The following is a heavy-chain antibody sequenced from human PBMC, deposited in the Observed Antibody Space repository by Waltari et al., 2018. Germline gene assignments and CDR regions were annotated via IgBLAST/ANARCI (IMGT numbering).Heavy chain of an antibody. J-gene: IGHJ4*02. CDR3: ARARSYYDSSGPSVIDY. CDR1: GYSISSGYS. CDR2: IYHSGST. Sequence: QVQLQESGPGLVKPSETLSLTCAVSGYSISSGYSWGWIRQPPGKGLEWIGSIYHSGSTYYNPSLKSRVTISVDTSKNQFSLKLSSVTAADTAVYYCARARSYYDSSGPSVIDYWGQGTLVTVSS. D-gene: IGHD3-22*01. V-gene: IGHV4-38-2*01.